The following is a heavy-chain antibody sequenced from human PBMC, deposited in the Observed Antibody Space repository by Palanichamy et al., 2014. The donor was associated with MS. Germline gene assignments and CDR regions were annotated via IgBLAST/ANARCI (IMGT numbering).Heavy chain of an antibody. CDR3: ARREWALTRGGAFDI. V-gene: IGHV2-5*02. CDR2: IYWDDYN. D-gene: IGHD3-10*01. CDR1: GFSLSSPGEG. J-gene: IGHJ3*02. Sequence: ITLQESGPALIRPRQTLTLTCTFSGFSLSSPGEGVGWIRQPPGKAPEWLAVIYWDDYNHHNPSLRNRLTITRDTSKNQVVLTMTNMDPADTASYFCARREWALTRGGAFDIWGQGTLVTVST.